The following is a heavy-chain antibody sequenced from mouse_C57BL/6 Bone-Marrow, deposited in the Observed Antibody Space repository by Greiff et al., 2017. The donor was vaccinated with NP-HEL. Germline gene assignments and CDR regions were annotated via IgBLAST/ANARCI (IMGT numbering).Heavy chain of an antibody. Sequence: VQLQQSGAELVRPGASVTLSCKASGYTFTDYEMHWVKQTPVHGLEWIGAIDPETGGTAYNQKFKGKAILTADKSSSTAYMELRSLTSEDSAVYYCTKSTVVAFDYWGQGTTLTVSS. J-gene: IGHJ2*01. V-gene: IGHV1-15*01. D-gene: IGHD1-1*01. CDR2: IDPETGGT. CDR1: GYTFTDYE. CDR3: TKSTVVAFDY.